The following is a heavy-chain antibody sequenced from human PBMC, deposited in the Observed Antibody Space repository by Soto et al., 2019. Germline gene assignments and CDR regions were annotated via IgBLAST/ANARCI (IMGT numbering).Heavy chain of an antibody. CDR2: IGTAGDP. V-gene: IGHV3-13*05. CDR3: ARGAGITGTTDYAFDI. CDR1: GFTFSSYD. Sequence: GGSLRLSCAASGFTFSSYDMDWVRQATGKGLEWVSAIGTAGDPYYPGSVKGRFTISRENAKNSLYLQMNSLRAGDTAVYYCARGAGITGTTDYAFDIWGQGTMVTVSS. J-gene: IGHJ3*02. D-gene: IGHD1-20*01.